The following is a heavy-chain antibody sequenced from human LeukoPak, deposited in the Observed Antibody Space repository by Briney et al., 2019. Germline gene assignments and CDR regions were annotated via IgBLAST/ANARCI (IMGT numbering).Heavy chain of an antibody. J-gene: IGHJ4*02. CDR3: ARRGIAVAGTGSYYFDY. V-gene: IGHV5-51*01. CDR2: IYPGDSRT. CDR1: GYSFNTYW. D-gene: IGHD6-19*01. Sequence: GESLKTSCQGSGYSFNTYWIGWVRQMPGKGLEWKGIIYPGDSRTRYRPSFQGQVTISADKSISTAYLQWSSLKASGTAMCYCARRGIAVAGTGSYYFDYWGQGTLVTVSS.